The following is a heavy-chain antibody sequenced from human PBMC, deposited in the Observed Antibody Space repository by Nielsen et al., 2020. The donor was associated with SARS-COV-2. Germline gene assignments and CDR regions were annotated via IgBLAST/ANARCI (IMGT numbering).Heavy chain of an antibody. J-gene: IGHJ6*02. Sequence: GESLKISCAASGFTVSSNYMSWVRQAPGKGLEWVSVIYSGGSTYYADSVKGRFTISRDNSKNTLYLQMNSLRAEDTAVYYCARGRRFLNVRRAYGMDVWGQGTTVTVSS. CDR2: IYSGGST. CDR1: GFTVSSNY. D-gene: IGHD3-3*01. V-gene: IGHV3-53*01. CDR3: ARGRRFLNVRRAYGMDV.